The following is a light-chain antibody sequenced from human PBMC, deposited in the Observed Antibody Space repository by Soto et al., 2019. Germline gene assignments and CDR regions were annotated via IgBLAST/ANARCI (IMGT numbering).Light chain of an antibody. Sequence: EIVLTQSPGTLSLSPGERATLSCRASQSVNSSYLAWYQQKPGQAPRLLIYGASTRATGIPARFSGSGSGTDFTLTISSLQSEDFAVYYCQQYNNWPPWTFGQGTKVDIK. V-gene: IGKV3-15*01. J-gene: IGKJ1*01. CDR2: GAS. CDR3: QQYNNWPPWT. CDR1: QSVNSSY.